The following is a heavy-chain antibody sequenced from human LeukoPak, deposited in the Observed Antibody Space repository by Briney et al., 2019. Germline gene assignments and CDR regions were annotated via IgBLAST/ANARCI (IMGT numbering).Heavy chain of an antibody. CDR2: ISDSGSST. J-gene: IGHJ4*02. CDR3: AKGRRGWGDPEF. V-gene: IGHV3-23*01. D-gene: IGHD3-10*01. CDR1: GFTFSSYA. Sequence: GGSLRLSCAASGFTFSSYAMCWVRQAPGKGLEWVSSISDSGSSTSYADSVKGRFTISRDNSFNTLYLQMNSLTAGDTAVYYCAKGRRGWGDPEFRGQGTLATVSS.